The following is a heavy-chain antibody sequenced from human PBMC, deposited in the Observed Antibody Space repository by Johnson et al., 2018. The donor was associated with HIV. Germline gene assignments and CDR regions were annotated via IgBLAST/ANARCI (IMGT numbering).Heavy chain of an antibody. CDR2: IWYDGINK. Sequence: QVQLVESGGGVVQPGRSLRLSCAAFGFTFSSYGIHWVRQAPGKGLEWVAVIWYDGINKYYADSVKGRFTISRDNSKNTLYLQMNSLRAEDTAVYYCVSREWELHAFDIWGQGTMVTVSS. V-gene: IGHV3-33*01. CDR1: GFTFSSYG. D-gene: IGHD1-26*01. CDR3: VSREWELHAFDI. J-gene: IGHJ3*02.